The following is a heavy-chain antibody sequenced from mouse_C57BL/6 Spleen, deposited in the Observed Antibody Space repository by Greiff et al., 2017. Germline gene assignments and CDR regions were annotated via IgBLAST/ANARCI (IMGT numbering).Heavy chain of an antibody. V-gene: IGHV1-50*01. J-gene: IGHJ4*01. CDR2: IDPSDSYT. CDR1: GYTFTSYW. CDR3: ARHGDYAMGY. Sequence: QVQLQQPGAELVKPGASVKLSCKASGYTFTSYWMQWVKQRPGQGLEWIGEIDPSDSYTNYNQKFKGKATLTVDTSSSTAYMQLSSLTSADSAVYYCARHGDYAMGYWGQGTSVTVSS.